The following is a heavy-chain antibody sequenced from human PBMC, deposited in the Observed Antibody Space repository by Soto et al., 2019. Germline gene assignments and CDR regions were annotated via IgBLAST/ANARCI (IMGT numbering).Heavy chain of an antibody. V-gene: IGHV4-59*01. Sequence: SETLSLTCTVSGGSISPFYWSLVRQPPGKGLEWIGYLYYSGNTNYNTSLKSRVTISVDASKNQVSLRLTSVTAADTAVYYCARVGGVAARPFEYWGQGTVVTVSS. CDR3: ARVGGVAARPFEY. J-gene: IGHJ4*02. CDR2: LYYSGNT. CDR1: GGSISPFY. D-gene: IGHD2-15*01.